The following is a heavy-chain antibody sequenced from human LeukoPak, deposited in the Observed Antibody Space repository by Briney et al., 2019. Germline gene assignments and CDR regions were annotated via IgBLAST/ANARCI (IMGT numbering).Heavy chain of an antibody. CDR2: ISDSGGII. J-gene: IGHJ4*02. CDR1: GFTFSSYS. CDR3: AKKTPGTEPYDY. D-gene: IGHD1-1*01. Sequence: GGSLRLSCAASGFTFSSYSMNWVRQAPGKGLEWVSGISDSGGIIKYADSVKGRFTISRDNSKNTLYLQMNSLRVEDTAVYYCAKKTPGTEPYDYWGQGTLVTVSS. V-gene: IGHV3-23*01.